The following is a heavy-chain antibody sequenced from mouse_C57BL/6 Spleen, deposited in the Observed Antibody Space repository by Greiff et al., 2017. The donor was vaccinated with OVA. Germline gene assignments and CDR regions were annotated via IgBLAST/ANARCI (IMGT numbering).Heavy chain of an antibody. D-gene: IGHD2-4*01. Sequence: QVQLQQPGAELVRPWTSVKLSCKASGYTFTSYWMHWVKQRPGQGLEWIGVIDPSDSYTNYNQKFKGKATLTVDTSSSTAYMQLSSLTSEDSAVYYCAREGDYGGAMDYWGQGTSVTVSS. CDR3: AREGDYGGAMDY. CDR1: GYTFTSYW. CDR2: IDPSDSYT. J-gene: IGHJ4*01. V-gene: IGHV1-59*01.